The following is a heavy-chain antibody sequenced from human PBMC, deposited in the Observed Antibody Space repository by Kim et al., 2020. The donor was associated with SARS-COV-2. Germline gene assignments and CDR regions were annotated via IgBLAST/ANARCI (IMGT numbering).Heavy chain of an antibody. CDR1: GYTFTSYA. V-gene: IGHV1-3*01. CDR3: ARSYDSSGYYADFDY. J-gene: IGHJ4*02. D-gene: IGHD3-22*01. CDR2: INADSGNT. Sequence: ASVKVSCKASGYTFTSYAMHWVRQATGQRLEWMGWINADSGNTKYSQKFQGRVTITRDTSASTAYMELSSLRSEDTAVYYCARSYDSSGYYADFDYWGQGTLVTVSS.